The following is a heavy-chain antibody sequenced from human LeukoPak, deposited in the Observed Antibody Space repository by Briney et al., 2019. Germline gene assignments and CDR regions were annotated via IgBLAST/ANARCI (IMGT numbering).Heavy chain of an antibody. J-gene: IGHJ4*02. V-gene: IGHV3-43D*03. CDR1: GFTFDDYA. CDR2: ISWDGGYT. Sequence: GGSLRLSCAASGFTFDDYAMHWVRQAPGKGLEWVSVISWDGGYTYYADSVKGRFTISRDNAKNSLYLQMSSLRAEDMALYYCAAAYGDYDPINYWGQGTLVTVSS. CDR3: AAAYGDYDPINY. D-gene: IGHD4-17*01.